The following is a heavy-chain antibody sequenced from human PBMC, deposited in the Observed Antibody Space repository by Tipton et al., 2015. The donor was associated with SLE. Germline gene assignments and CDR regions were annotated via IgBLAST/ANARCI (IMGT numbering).Heavy chain of an antibody. D-gene: IGHD3-22*01. CDR2: IYYSGST. J-gene: IGHJ3*02. CDR3: ARPRLSDYYDSSGRIPDAFDI. CDR1: GDSVSSGLYY. Sequence: TLSLTCTVSGDSVSSGLYYWSWIRQPPGKALEWIGYIYYSGSTNYNPSLRSRVTISVDTSKNQFSLKLSSVTASDTAVYYCARPRLSDYYDSSGRIPDAFDIWGQGTMVTVSS. V-gene: IGHV4-61*01.